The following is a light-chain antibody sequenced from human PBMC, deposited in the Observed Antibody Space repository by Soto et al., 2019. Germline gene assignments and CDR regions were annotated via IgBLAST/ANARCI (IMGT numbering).Light chain of an antibody. Sequence: DIQMTQSPSSVSASVGDRVTITCRATQGLSDSLAWYQQKQGKAPKLLISVTSRLQSGVPSRFSGSASGTDFTLTIDRLQPEDLATYYCQQGHNWPLTFGQGTRLEIK. V-gene: IGKV1-12*01. CDR2: VTS. CDR1: QGLSDS. CDR3: QQGHNWPLT. J-gene: IGKJ5*01.